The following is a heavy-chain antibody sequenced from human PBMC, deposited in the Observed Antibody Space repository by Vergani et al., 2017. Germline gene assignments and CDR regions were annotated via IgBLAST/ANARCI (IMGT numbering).Heavy chain of an antibody. D-gene: IGHD1-20*01. J-gene: IGHJ6*02. Sequence: LEESGGGSVKPGGSLRLSCAASGFKFSDPYMSWIRQAPGKGLEWVSHISPGASTVSYTDSVTGRFTVSRDNDNNSLTLDMTTLRVEDTAVYYCAKNPSISRTRHDYAMDVWGQGTTVTVSS. CDR2: ISPGASTV. CDR1: GFKFSDPY. CDR3: AKNPSISRTRHDYAMDV. V-gene: IGHV3-11*04.